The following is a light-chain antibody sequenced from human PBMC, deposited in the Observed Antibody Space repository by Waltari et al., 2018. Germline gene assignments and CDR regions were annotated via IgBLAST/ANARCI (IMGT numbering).Light chain of an antibody. J-gene: IGLJ3*02. Sequence: QSALTQPRSVSGSPGQSVTISCTGTSNDVGGYNFVSWYQHHPGKDPKLIIYDVRRRPAEVPDRFSGSESDNTASLTISGLQAEDEAEYYCCSFAGTYTWVFGGGTKLTVL. CDR1: SNDVGGYNF. CDR2: DVR. CDR3: CSFAGTYTWV. V-gene: IGLV2-11*01.